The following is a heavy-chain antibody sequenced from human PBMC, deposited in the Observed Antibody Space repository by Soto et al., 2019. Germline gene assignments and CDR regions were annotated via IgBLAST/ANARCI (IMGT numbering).Heavy chain of an antibody. D-gene: IGHD1-26*01. CDR1: GGTFSSYA. CDR2: IIPIFGTA. Sequence: QVQLVQSGAEVKKPGSSVKVSCKASGGTFSSYAISWVRQAPGQGLEWMGGIIPIFGTANYAQKFQGRVTITADESTSTAYMELSSLRSEDTAVYYCASRISLSGRYVYYYYGMDVWGQGTTVTVSS. V-gene: IGHV1-69*01. CDR3: ASRISLSGRYVYYYYGMDV. J-gene: IGHJ6*02.